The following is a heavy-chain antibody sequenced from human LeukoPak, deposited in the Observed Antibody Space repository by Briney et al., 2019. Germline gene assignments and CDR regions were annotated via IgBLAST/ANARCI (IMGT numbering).Heavy chain of an antibody. CDR2: IYYSGST. CDR1: GGSISSSSYY. CDR3: ARLCYFWSDAYFDY. D-gene: IGHD3-3*01. J-gene: IGHJ4*02. V-gene: IGHV4-39*01. Sequence: PSETLSLICTVSGGSISSSSYYWGWIRQPPGKGLEWIGSIYYSGSTYYNPSLKSRVTISVDTSKNQFSLKLSSVTAADTAVYYCARLCYFWSDAYFDYWGQGTLVTVSS.